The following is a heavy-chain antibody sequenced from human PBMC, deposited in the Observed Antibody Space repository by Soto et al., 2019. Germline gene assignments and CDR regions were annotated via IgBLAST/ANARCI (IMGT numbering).Heavy chain of an antibody. V-gene: IGHV3-30*18. CDR3: AKGSAKSRGTDYYYGMDV. CDR1: GFTFSSYG. Sequence: QVQLVESGGGVVQPGRSLRLSCAASGFTFSSYGMHWARQAPGKGLEWVAVISYDGSNKYYADSVKGRFTISRDNSKNTLYLQMNSLRAEDTAVYYCAKGSAKSRGTDYYYGMDVWGQGTTVTVSS. J-gene: IGHJ6*02. CDR2: ISYDGSNK.